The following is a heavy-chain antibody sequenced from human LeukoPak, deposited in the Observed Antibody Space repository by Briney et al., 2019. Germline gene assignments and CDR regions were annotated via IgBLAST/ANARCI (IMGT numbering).Heavy chain of an antibody. J-gene: IGHJ4*02. D-gene: IGHD3-22*01. CDR1: GFTFSSYA. CDR3: AKDYYFDSSGYSESGGFYFDY. Sequence: PGGSLRLSCAASGFTFSSYAMSWVRQAPGKGLEWVSAISGSGGSAYYADSVKGRFTISRDNSKKTMYLQMNSLRAEDTAVYYCAKDYYFDSSGYSESGGFYFDYWGQGTLVTVSS. V-gene: IGHV3-23*01. CDR2: ISGSGGSA.